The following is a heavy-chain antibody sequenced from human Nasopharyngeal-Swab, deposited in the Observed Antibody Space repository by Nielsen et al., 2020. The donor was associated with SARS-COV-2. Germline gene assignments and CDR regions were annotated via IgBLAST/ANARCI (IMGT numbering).Heavy chain of an antibody. V-gene: IGHV1-58*01. J-gene: IGHJ6*02. Sequence: WVRQAPGQRLEWIGWIVVGSGNTNYAQKFQERVTITRDMSTSTAYMELSSLRAEDTAVYYCANTYRRSSGWYRVDYYYYYGMDVWGQGTTVTISS. CDR2: IVVGSGNT. D-gene: IGHD6-19*01. CDR3: ANTYRRSSGWYRVDYYYYYGMDV.